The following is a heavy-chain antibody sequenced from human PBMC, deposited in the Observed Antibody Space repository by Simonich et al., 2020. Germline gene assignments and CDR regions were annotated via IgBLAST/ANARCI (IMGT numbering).Heavy chain of an antibody. D-gene: IGHD7-27*01. CDR1: GYTFTGYY. CDR2: INPNRGGT. CDR3: ARGRLTGDKGAFDI. Sequence: QVQLVQSGAEVKKPGASVKVSCKASGYTFTGYYMHGGRQAPGQGIEWMRWINPNRGGTNYAKKLQGRVTMTRETSNSTAYMGLSRLRSDDTAVYYCARGRLTGDKGAFDIWGQGTMVTVSS. V-gene: IGHV1-2*02. J-gene: IGHJ3*02.